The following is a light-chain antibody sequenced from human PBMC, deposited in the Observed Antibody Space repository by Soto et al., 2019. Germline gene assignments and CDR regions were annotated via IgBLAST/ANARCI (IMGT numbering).Light chain of an antibody. CDR2: FAS. V-gene: IGKV1-12*01. CDR1: QGIGDR. Sequence: DIQMTQSPSAVAAPVCGTGTSTCRASQGIGDRLAWYQQRPGKVPQLVVYFASTLPSGVPSRFSASGSGAEFILTINPLQAEDFATYYCLHTFSFPRTFGQGTKVDIK. CDR3: LHTFSFPRT. J-gene: IGKJ1*01.